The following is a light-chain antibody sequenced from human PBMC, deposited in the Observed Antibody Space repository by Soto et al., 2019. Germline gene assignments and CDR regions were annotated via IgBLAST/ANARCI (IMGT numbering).Light chain of an antibody. CDR3: QTWGTGIPV. CDR1: SGHSSYA. Sequence: QSVLTQSPSASASLGASVKLTCTLSSGHSSYAIAWHQQQPEKGPRYLMILNSDGSHSKGDGIPDRFSGSSSGAERYLTISSLQSEDEADYYCQTWGTGIPVFGGGTKLTVL. J-gene: IGLJ2*01. CDR2: LNSDGSH. V-gene: IGLV4-69*01.